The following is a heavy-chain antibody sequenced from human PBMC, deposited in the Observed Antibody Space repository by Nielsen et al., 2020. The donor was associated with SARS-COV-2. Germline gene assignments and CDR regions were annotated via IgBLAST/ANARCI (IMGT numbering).Heavy chain of an antibody. Sequence: SETLSLTCAVYGGSFSGYYWSWIRQPPGKGLEWIGEINHSGSTNYNPSLKSRVTISVDTSKNQFSLKLSSVTAADTAVYYCARVYDILTGYYIPYAFDIWGQGTMVTVSS. CDR3: ARVYDILTGYYIPYAFDI. V-gene: IGHV4-34*01. CDR2: INHSGST. CDR1: GGSFSGYY. J-gene: IGHJ3*02. D-gene: IGHD3-9*01.